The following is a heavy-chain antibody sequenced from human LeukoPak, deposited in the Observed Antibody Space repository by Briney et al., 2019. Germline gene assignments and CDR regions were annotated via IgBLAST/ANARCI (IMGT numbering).Heavy chain of an antibody. V-gene: IGHV3-74*01. CDR2: INSDGSST. Sequence: PGGSLRLSYAASGFTFSSYWMHWVRQAPGKGLVWVSRINSDGSSTSYADSVKGRFTISRDNAKNTLYLQMNSLRAEDTAVYYCARGYSYGLFDYWGQGTLVTVSS. CDR1: GFTFSSYW. D-gene: IGHD5-18*01. CDR3: ARGYSYGLFDY. J-gene: IGHJ4*02.